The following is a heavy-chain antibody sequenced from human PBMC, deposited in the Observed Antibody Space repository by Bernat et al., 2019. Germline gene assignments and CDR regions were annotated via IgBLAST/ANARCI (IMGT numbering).Heavy chain of an antibody. Sequence: QVQLVESGGGVVQPGRSLRLSCAASGFTFSSYAMHWVRQAPGKGLEWVAVISYDGSNKYYAASVKGRFTISRDNSKNTLYLQMNSLRAEDTAVYYCARGGYSYGLDIWGQGTMVTVSS. V-gene: IGHV3-30-3*01. CDR3: ARGGYSYGLDI. J-gene: IGHJ3*02. CDR2: ISYDGSNK. D-gene: IGHD5-18*01. CDR1: GFTFSSYA.